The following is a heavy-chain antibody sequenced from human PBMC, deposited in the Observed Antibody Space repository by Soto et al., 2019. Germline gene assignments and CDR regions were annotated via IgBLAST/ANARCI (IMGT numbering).Heavy chain of an antibody. CDR1: GFTVSSNY. D-gene: IGHD2-2*01. V-gene: IGHV3-66*01. CDR3: ARAVVVVPAAPVGAFDI. J-gene: IGHJ3*02. Sequence: EVQLVESGGGLVQPGGSLRLSCAASGFTVSSNYMSWVSQAPGKGLEWVSVIYSGGSTYYADSVKGRFTISRDNSKNTLYLQMNSLRAEDTAVYYCARAVVVVPAAPVGAFDIWGQGTMVTVSS. CDR2: IYSGGST.